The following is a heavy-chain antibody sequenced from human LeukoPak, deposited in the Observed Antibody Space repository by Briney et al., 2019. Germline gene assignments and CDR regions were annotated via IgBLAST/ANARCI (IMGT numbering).Heavy chain of an antibody. V-gene: IGHV4-34*01. CDR3: ARANYRVLSCNYSNYYYHMRV. J-gene: IGHJ6*03. D-gene: IGHD3-3*01. CDR2: INHSGST. Sequence: SETLSLTCAVYGGSFSGYYWSWIRQPPGKGLEWIGEINHSGSTNYNPSLMSRGTISVDTSKNQFSLKLSSVTAADTAVLCCARANYRVLSCNYSNYYYHMRVLAKGTKVNGSS. CDR1: GGSFSGYY.